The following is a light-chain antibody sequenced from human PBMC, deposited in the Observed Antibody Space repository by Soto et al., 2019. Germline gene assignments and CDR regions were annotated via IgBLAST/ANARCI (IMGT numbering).Light chain of an antibody. CDR3: QQYGSSPET. Sequence: IELTHSPCTLSLSPCQGATLSFSVSQSVSSSYLAWYQQKPGQAPRLLIYGASSRATGIPDRFSGSGSGTDFTLTISRLEPEDFAVYYCQQYGSSPETFGPGTKVDIK. CDR1: QSVSSSY. V-gene: IGKV3-20*01. CDR2: GAS. J-gene: IGKJ3*01.